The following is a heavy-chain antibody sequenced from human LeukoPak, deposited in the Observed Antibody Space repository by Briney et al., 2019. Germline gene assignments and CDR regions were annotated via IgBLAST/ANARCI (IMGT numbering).Heavy chain of an antibody. CDR2: ISYDGSNK. V-gene: IGHV3-30-3*01. Sequence: PGGSLRLSCAASGFTFSSYAMHWVRQAPGKGLEWVAVISYDGSNKYYADSVKGRFTISRDNSKNTLYLQMNSLRAEDTAVYYCARDIHIVVVPAALYYYYYYGMDVWGQGTTVTVSS. CDR1: GFTFSSYA. J-gene: IGHJ6*02. CDR3: ARDIHIVVVPAALYYYYYYGMDV. D-gene: IGHD2-2*01.